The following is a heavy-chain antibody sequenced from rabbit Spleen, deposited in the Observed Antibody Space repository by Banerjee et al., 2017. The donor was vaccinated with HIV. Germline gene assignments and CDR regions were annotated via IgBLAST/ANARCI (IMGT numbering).Heavy chain of an antibody. CDR1: GFSFSSSYY. J-gene: IGHJ4*01. V-gene: IGHV1S40*01. CDR3: ARDLAGVIGWNFYL. CDR2: IYAGSFGST. Sequence: QSLQESGGGLFQPGASLTLTCTASGFSFSSSYYMCWVRQAPGKGLEWIACIYAGSFGSTVYASWAKGRFTISRTSSTTVTLQMTSLTAADTATHFCARDLAGVIGWNFYLWGQGTLVTVS. D-gene: IGHD4-1*01.